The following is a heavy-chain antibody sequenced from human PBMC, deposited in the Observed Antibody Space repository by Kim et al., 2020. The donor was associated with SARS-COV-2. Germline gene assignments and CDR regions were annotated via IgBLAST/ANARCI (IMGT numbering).Heavy chain of an antibody. CDR3: ARRGSGTQRWFDP. CDR2: IYYSGST. Sequence: SETLSLTCTVSGGSISSGGYYWSWIRQHPGKGLEWIGYIYYSGSTYYNPSLKSRVTISVDTSKNQFSLKLSSVTAADTAVYYCARRGSGTQRWFDPWGQGTLVTVSS. D-gene: IGHD3-10*01. V-gene: IGHV4-31*03. J-gene: IGHJ5*02. CDR1: GGSISSGGYY.